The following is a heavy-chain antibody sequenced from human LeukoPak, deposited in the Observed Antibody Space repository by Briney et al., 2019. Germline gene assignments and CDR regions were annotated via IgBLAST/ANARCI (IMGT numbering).Heavy chain of an antibody. CDR2: NYHSGST. Sequence: SETLSLTGTVSGYSISSGYYWAWIRQPPGKGLEWIGRNYHSGSTYYNPSLKSRVTISVDTSKNQFSLKLSSVTAADTAVYYCARGLVVMGPGNWFDPWGQGTLVTVSS. CDR1: GYSISSGYY. CDR3: ARGLVVMGPGNWFDP. D-gene: IGHD3-22*01. V-gene: IGHV4-38-2*02. J-gene: IGHJ5*02.